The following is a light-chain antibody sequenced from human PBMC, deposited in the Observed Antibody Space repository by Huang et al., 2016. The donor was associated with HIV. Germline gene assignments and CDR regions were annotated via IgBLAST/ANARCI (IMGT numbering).Light chain of an antibody. CDR1: QSISSR. Sequence: DIQMTQSPSTLSAFVGDRVSITCRASQSISSRLAWYQQKPGKAPKLLIYKASNLESGVPSRFSGSGSGTEFTLTISSLQPDDFATYYCQQYNSYPYTFGQGTRLESK. J-gene: IGKJ2*01. V-gene: IGKV1-5*03. CDR2: KAS. CDR3: QQYNSYPYT.